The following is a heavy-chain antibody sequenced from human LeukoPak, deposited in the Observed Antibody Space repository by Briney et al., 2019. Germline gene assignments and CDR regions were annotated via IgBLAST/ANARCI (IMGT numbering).Heavy chain of an antibody. CDR3: ARGVVEWELLSYFDY. V-gene: IGHV1-69*05. CDR1: GGTFSSYA. Sequence: SVKVSCKASGGTFSSYAISWVRQAPGQGLEWMGGIIPIFGTANYAQKFQGRVTITTDESTSTAYMELRSLRSDDTAVYYCARGVVEWELLSYFDYWGQGTLVTVSS. CDR2: IIPIFGTA. J-gene: IGHJ4*02. D-gene: IGHD1-26*01.